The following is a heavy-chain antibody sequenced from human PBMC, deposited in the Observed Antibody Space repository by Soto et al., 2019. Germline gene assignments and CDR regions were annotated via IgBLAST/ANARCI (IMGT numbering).Heavy chain of an antibody. V-gene: IGHV4-34*01. CDR2: IAHSGSS. CDR3: ARGQSAPINVPSDDFSRLGRYYYMDV. D-gene: IGHD3-3*01. Sequence: QVQLQQGGAGLLKPSDTLSLTCGVYGGSFSGYYCNWIRQPPGKGLEWIGEIAHSGSSNFNPFLRRRVTISVERSKNQFSLKINSLTAADTAVYFCARGQSAPINVPSDDFSRLGRYYYMDVWGKGPPVTVSS. J-gene: IGHJ6*03. CDR1: GGSFSGYY.